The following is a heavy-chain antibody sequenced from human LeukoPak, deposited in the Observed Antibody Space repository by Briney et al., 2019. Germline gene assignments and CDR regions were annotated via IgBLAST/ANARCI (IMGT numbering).Heavy chain of an antibody. V-gene: IGHV3-30*04. J-gene: IGHJ6*04. CDR3: ARDGCSSTSCPRDYYYGMDV. CDR2: ISYDGSNK. Sequence: GRSLRLSCAASGFTFSSYAMYWVRQAPGKGLEWVAVISYDGSNKYYADSVKGRFTISRDNSKNTLYLQMNSLKAEDTAVYYCARDGCSSTSCPRDYYYGMDVWGKGTTVTVSS. D-gene: IGHD2-2*01. CDR1: GFTFSSYA.